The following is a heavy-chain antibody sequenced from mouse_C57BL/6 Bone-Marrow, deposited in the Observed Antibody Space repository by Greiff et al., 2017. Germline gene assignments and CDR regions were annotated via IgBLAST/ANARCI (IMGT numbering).Heavy chain of an antibody. V-gene: IGHV5-9-1*02. CDR2: ISSGGDYI. D-gene: IGHD1-1*01. Sequence: EVMLVESGEGLVKPGGSLILSCAASGFTFSSYAMSWVRQTPEKRLEWVAYISSGGDYIYYADTVKGRFTISRDNARNTLYLQMSSLKYEDTAMYYCTRDEDYYGSSYYWYFDVWGTGTTVTVSS. CDR1: GFTFSSYA. J-gene: IGHJ1*03. CDR3: TRDEDYYGSSYYWYFDV.